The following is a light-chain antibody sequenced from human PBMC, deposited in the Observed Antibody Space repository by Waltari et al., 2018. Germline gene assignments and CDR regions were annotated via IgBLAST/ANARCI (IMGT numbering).Light chain of an antibody. J-gene: IGLJ3*02. Sequence: QSALTQPASVSGSPGQSITISCTGTTSDVGVYNSVSWYQQHPGKAPKLMIHNVSNRPSGVSNRFSGSKSGNTASLTISGLQAEDEAVYYCSSYTSTNTFGLFGGGTKLTVL. CDR2: NVS. CDR3: SSYTSTNTFGL. CDR1: TSDVGVYNS. V-gene: IGLV2-14*03.